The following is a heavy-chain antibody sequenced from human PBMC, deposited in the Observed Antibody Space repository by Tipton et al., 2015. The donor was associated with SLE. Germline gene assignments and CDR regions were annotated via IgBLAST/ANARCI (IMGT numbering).Heavy chain of an antibody. Sequence: TLSLTCTVSGGSVSSSSYYWGWIRQPPGKGLEWIGSIYYSGSTNYNPSLKSRVTISVDTSKNQFSLKLSSVTAADTAVYYCARVGSGSHDAFDIWGQGTMVTVSS. CDR3: ARVGSGSHDAFDI. CDR1: GGSVSSSSYY. V-gene: IGHV4-39*07. CDR2: IYYSGST. J-gene: IGHJ3*02. D-gene: IGHD1-26*01.